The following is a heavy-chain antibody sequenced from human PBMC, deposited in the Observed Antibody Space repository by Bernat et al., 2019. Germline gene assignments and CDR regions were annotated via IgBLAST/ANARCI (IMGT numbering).Heavy chain of an antibody. D-gene: IGHD5-12*01. CDR1: GFTFSSYS. CDR2: ISSSSSYI. CDR3: ARDRGVATISVYFDY. Sequence: EVQLVESGGGLVKPGGSLRLSCAASGFTFSSYSMNWVRQAPGKGLEWVSSISSSSSYIYYADSVKGRFTISRDNAKNSLYLQMNSLRAEDTAVYYCARDRGVATISVYFDYWGQGTLVTVSS. V-gene: IGHV3-21*04. J-gene: IGHJ4*02.